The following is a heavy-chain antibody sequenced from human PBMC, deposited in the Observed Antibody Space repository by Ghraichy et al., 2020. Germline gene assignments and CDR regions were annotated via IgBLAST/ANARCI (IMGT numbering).Heavy chain of an antibody. V-gene: IGHV3-74*01. CDR2: IKSDGSST. D-gene: IGHD1-1*01. J-gene: IGHJ6*02. Sequence: GGSLRLSCAASGFTSSGSGFPFSSYWMHWVRQVPGKGLEWVSLIKSDGSSTTYADSVKGRFTISRDNAKNTLYLQMNSLRAEDTAVYYCARDKIYKMDVWGQGTTVTVSS. CDR1: GFTSSGSGFPFSSYW. CDR3: ARDKIYKMDV.